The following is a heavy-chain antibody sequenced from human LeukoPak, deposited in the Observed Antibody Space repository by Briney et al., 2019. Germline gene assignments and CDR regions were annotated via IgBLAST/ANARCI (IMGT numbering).Heavy chain of an antibody. J-gene: IGHJ4*02. CDR3: ARAGRHTSGGEENDY. CDR1: GYSFTNYW. V-gene: IGHV5-51*01. CDR2: IYPGDSDT. D-gene: IGHD3-22*01. Sequence: GESLKISCKGSGYSFTNYWIGWVRQMPGKGLEWMGIIYPGDSDTRYSPSFQGQVTISVDESISTACLQWSSLKASDTAMYYCARAGRHTSGGEENDYWGQGTLVTLSS.